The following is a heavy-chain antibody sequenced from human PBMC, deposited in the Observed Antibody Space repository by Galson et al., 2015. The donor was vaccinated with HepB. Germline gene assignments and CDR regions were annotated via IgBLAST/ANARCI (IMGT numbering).Heavy chain of an antibody. CDR1: GFTFSSYT. V-gene: IGHV3-21*01. CDR3: ASPHISRNFDY. D-gene: IGHD3-3*02. CDR2: ISSSSSYI. Sequence: SLRLSCAASGFTFSSYTMNWVRQAPGKGLEWVSSISSSSSYIYYADSVKGRFTISRDNAKNSVYLQMNSLRAEDTAVYYCASPHISRNFDYWGQGTLVTVSS. J-gene: IGHJ4*02.